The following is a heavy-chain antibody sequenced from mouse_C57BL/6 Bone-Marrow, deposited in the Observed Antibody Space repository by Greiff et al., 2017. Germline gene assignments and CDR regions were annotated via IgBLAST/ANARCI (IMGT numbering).Heavy chain of an antibody. CDR2: INYDGSST. Sequence: EVKLQESEGGLVQPGSSMKLSCTASGFTFSDYYMAWVRQVPEKGLEWVANINYDGSSTYYLDSLKSRFIISRDNAKNILYLQMSSLKSEDTATDNCAKYYYGSRSREDYFDYWGQGTTLTVSS. CDR3: AKYYYGSRSREDYFDY. V-gene: IGHV5-16*01. D-gene: IGHD1-1*01. CDR1: GFTFSDYY. J-gene: IGHJ2*01.